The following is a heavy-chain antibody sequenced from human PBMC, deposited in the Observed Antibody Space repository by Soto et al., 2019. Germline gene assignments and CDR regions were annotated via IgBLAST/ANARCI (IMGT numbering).Heavy chain of an antibody. D-gene: IGHD1-7*01. Sequence: QVQVVESGGGLVKPGGSLRLSCAASGFTFSDYYMSWIRQAPGKGLEWVSFISSSGDSTKYADSVKGRFTISRDNAKNSLYLQLNSLRAEDTAVYYCARGGVKGTTSRGQVYNWGQGTLVNVSS. CDR3: ARGGVKGTTSRGQVYN. V-gene: IGHV3-11*06. J-gene: IGHJ4*02. CDR2: ISSSGDST. CDR1: GFTFSDYY.